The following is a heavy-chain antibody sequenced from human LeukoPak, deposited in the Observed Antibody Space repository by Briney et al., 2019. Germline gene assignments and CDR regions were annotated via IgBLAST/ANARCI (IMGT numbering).Heavy chain of an antibody. D-gene: IGHD5-24*01. V-gene: IGHV3-30*18. J-gene: IGHJ3*02. CDR3: AKVKSPVTIGWPLFDI. CDR2: ISYDGSNK. CDR1: GFTFSSYG. Sequence: PGGSLRLSCAASGFTFSSYGIHWVRQAPGKGLEWVAVISYDGSNKYYADSVKGRFTISRDNSKNTLYLQMNSLRTEDTAVYYCAKVKSPVTIGWPLFDIWGQGTMVTVSS.